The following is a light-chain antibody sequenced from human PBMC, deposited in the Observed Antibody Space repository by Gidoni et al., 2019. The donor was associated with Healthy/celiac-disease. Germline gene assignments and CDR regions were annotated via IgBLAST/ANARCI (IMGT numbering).Light chain of an antibody. CDR2: KAS. V-gene: IGKV1-5*03. CDR1: QSISSW. Sequence: DIQMTQSPSTLSASVGDRVTITCRASQSISSWLAWYQQKPGKAPKLLIYKASSLESGVPSRFSGSGSGTEFTLTISSLQPDDFATYYCQQYNSQGTFXQXTKVEIK. J-gene: IGKJ1*01. CDR3: QQYNSQGT.